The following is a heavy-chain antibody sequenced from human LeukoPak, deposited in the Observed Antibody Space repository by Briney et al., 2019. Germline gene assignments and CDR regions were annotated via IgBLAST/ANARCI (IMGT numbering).Heavy chain of an antibody. D-gene: IGHD1-26*01. J-gene: IGHJ4*02. V-gene: IGHV3-30*03. CDR3: ASSGSYSYYFDY. CDR1: GFTFSSYG. Sequence: GGSLRLSCAASGFTFSSYGMHWVRQAPGKGLEWVAVISYDGSNKYYADSVKGRFTISRDNSKNTLYLQMNSLRAEDTAVYYCASSGSYSYYFDYWGQGTLVTVSS. CDR2: ISYDGSNK.